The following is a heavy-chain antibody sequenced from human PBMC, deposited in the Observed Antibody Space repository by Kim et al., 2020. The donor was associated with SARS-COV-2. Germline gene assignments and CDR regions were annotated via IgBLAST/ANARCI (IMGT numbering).Heavy chain of an antibody. CDR3: ARGGSKQQLTTTSPYGMDV. J-gene: IGHJ6*02. D-gene: IGHD6-13*01. V-gene: IGHV4-39*07. CDR1: GGSISSSSYY. CDR2: IYYSGST. Sequence: SETLSLTCTVSGGSISSSSYYWGWIRQPPGKGLEWIGSIYYSGSTYYNPSLKSRVTISVDTSKNQFSLKLSSVTAADTAVYYCARGGSKQQLTTTSPYGMDVWGQGTTVTVSS.